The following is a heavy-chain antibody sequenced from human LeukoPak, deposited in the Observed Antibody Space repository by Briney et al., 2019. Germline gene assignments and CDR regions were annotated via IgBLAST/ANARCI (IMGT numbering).Heavy chain of an antibody. D-gene: IGHD1-7*01. V-gene: IGHV3-11*04. CDR3: ARVMGNYASDY. Sequence: PGGSLRLSCAASGFSFSDYYMSWIRQAPGKGLEWVSYISSSGDTMSYADSVKGRFTISRDNAKNSLYLQMSSLRAEDAAIYYCARVMGNYASDYWGQGALVTVSS. CDR1: GFSFSDYY. J-gene: IGHJ4*02. CDR2: ISSSGDTM.